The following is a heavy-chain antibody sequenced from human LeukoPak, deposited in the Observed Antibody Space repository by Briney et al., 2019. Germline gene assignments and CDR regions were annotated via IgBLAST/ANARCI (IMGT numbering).Heavy chain of an antibody. Sequence: PGGSLRLSCAASGFTFSSYAMSWVPQAPGKGLEWVSAISGSGGSTYYADSVKGRFTISRDNSKNTLYLQMNSLRAEDTAVYYCAKDQQYSSSWYWFDPWGQGTLVTVSS. CDR2: ISGSGGST. D-gene: IGHD6-13*01. V-gene: IGHV3-23*01. J-gene: IGHJ5*02. CDR1: GFTFSSYA. CDR3: AKDQQYSSSWYWFDP.